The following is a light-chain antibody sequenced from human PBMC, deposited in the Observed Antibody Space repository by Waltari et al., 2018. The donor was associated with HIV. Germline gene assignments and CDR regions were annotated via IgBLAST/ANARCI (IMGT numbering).Light chain of an antibody. CDR1: SSTIGRNT. Sequence: QSVLTQPPSASGTPGQRVTISCSGSSSTIGRNTVNWYQQSPGTAPKLLSYSNNQLPCGVPDRFAGCKSGTAASLGISGLQSEDEADYYCAAWHDSLNGSWLFGGGTKLTVL. V-gene: IGLV1-44*01. CDR3: AAWHDSLNGSWL. CDR2: SNN. J-gene: IGLJ3*02.